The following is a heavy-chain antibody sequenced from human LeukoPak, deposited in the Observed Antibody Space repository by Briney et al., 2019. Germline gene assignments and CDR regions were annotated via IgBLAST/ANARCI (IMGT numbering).Heavy chain of an antibody. CDR2: ISYDGSYK. D-gene: IGHD6-13*01. CDR1: GFTFSNYG. Sequence: GGSLRLSCAASGFTFSNYGMHWVRQAPGKGLEWVAVISYDGSYKYYADSVKGRFTISRDNSKNTLYLQMNSLRAEDTAVYYCASPIATDGLDYWGQGTLVTVSS. J-gene: IGHJ4*02. CDR3: ASPIATDGLDY. V-gene: IGHV3-30*03.